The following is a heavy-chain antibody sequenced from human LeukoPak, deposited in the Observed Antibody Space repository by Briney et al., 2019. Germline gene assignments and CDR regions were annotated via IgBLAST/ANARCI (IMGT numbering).Heavy chain of an antibody. CDR2: ISYDGSNK. V-gene: IGHV3-30-3*01. CDR1: GFTFSSYA. CDR3: ATPGTYSIDYYYGMDV. J-gene: IGHJ6*02. D-gene: IGHD4-11*01. Sequence: PGRSLRLSCAASGFTFSSYAMHWVRQAPGKGLEWVAVISYDGSNKYYADSVKGRFTISRDNSKNTLYLQMNSLRAEDTAVYYCATPGTYSIDYYYGMDVWGQGTTVTVSS.